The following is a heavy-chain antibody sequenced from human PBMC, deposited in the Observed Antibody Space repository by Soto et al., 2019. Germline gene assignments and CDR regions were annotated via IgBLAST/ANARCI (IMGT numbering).Heavy chain of an antibody. Sequence: QLQLQESGSGLVKPSQTLSLTCAVSGGSMSSGDYSWNWIKQPPGKGLEWIGYIYYGGSTYNNPSLQSRVSMSLDRSRNQFSLKLNSVTAADTAVYYCARVRREYNNSGPVDYWGQETLVTVSS. CDR1: GGSMSSGDYS. J-gene: IGHJ4*02. CDR2: IYYGGST. D-gene: IGHD6-6*01. V-gene: IGHV4-30-2*01. CDR3: ARVRREYNNSGPVDY.